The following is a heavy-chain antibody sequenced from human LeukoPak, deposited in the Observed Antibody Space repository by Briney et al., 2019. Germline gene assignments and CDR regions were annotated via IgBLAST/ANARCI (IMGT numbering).Heavy chain of an antibody. CDR2: ISYDGSNK. CDR1: GFAFSSYA. V-gene: IGHV3-30-3*01. CDR3: ARGVFATGWYPDNFDY. Sequence: QPGGSLRLSCAASGFAFSSYAMHWVRQAPGKGLEWVAVISYDGSNKYYADSVKGRFTISRDNSKNTLYLQMNSLRAEDTAVYYCARGVFATGWYPDNFDYWGQGSLVTVSS. J-gene: IGHJ4*02. D-gene: IGHD6-19*01.